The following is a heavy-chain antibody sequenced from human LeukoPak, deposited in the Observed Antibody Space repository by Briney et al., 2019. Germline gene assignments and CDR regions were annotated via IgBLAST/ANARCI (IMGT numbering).Heavy chain of an antibody. CDR3: AREGYEFPNWFDP. CDR1: GFTFSSYE. Sequence: GGSLRLSCAASGFTFSSYEMNWVRQAPGKGLEGVSYISSSGSTIYYADSVKGRFTISRDNAKNSLYLQMNSLRAEDTAVYYCAREGYEFPNWFDPWGQGTLVTVSS. CDR2: ISSSGSTI. D-gene: IGHD3-3*01. V-gene: IGHV3-48*03. J-gene: IGHJ5*02.